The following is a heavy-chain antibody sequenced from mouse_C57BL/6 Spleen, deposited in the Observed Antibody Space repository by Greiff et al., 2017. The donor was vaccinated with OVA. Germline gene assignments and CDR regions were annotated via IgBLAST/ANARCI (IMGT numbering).Heavy chain of an antibody. J-gene: IGHJ1*03. D-gene: IGHD4-1*02. Sequence: EVQLQQSGPELVKPGASVKISCKASGYTFPDYYMNWVKQSHGKSLEWIGDINPNNGGTSYNQKFKGKATLTVDKSSSTAYMELRSLTSEDAAVYYCAPQLGRYFDVWGTGTTVTVSS. V-gene: IGHV1-26*01. CDR3: APQLGRYFDV. CDR2: INPNNGGT. CDR1: GYTFPDYY.